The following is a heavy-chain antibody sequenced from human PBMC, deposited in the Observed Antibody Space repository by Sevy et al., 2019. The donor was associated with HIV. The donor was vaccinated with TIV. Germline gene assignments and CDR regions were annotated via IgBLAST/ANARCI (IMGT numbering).Heavy chain of an antibody. CDR1: GYSFTSYW. Sequence: GESLKISCKGSGYSFTSYWIGWVRQMPGKGLEWMGIIYPGHSDTRYSPSFQGQVTISADKSISTAYLQCSSLKASDTAMYYCARLDSSGWYPSYYYYYMDVWGKGTTVTVSS. D-gene: IGHD6-19*01. CDR3: ARLDSSGWYPSYYYYYMDV. J-gene: IGHJ6*03. CDR2: IYPGHSDT. V-gene: IGHV5-51*01.